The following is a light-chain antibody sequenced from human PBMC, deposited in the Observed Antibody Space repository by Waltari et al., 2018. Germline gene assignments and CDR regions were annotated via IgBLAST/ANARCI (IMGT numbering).Light chain of an antibody. CDR1: SSDVGGYNY. CDR2: EVS. J-gene: IGLJ2*01. Sequence: QSALTQPASVSGSPGQSITISCTGTSSDVGGYNYVSCYQQHPGKAPKLMIYEVSNRPSGVSNRLSGSKSGNTASLTISGLQAEDEADYYCSSYTSSSTVVFGGGTKLTVL. CDR3: SSYTSSSTVV. V-gene: IGLV2-14*01.